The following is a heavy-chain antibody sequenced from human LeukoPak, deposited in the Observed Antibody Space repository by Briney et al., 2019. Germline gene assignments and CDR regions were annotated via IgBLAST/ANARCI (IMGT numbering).Heavy chain of an antibody. V-gene: IGHV1-18*01. CDR1: GYTFTSYG. J-gene: IGHJ4*02. CDR3: ARAPCSGSYYYFDY. CDR2: ISAYNGNT. Sequence: ASVKVSCKASGYTFTSYGISWVRQAPGQGLEWMGWISAYNGNTNYAQKLQGRVTMTTDTSTSAAYMELRSLRSDDTAVYYCARAPCSGSYYYFDYWGQGTLVTVSS. D-gene: IGHD1-26*01.